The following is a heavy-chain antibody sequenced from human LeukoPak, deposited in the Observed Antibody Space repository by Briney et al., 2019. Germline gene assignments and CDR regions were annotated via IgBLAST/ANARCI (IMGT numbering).Heavy chain of an antibody. Sequence: SETLSLTCTVFGGSISSNRYYWGWIRQPPGTGLEWIGSFYYSGSTCYNPSLKSRVTISVDTSKNQFSLKVSSVTAADTAVYYCARLRVRGYGYGPWEGPTWLDYWGQGTLVTVSS. CDR2: FYYSGST. V-gene: IGHV4-39*07. CDR1: GGSISSNRYY. J-gene: IGHJ4*02. D-gene: IGHD5-18*01. CDR3: ARLRVRGYGYGPWEGPTWLDY.